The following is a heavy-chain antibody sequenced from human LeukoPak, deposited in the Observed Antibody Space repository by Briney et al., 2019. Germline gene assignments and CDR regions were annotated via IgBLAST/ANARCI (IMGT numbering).Heavy chain of an antibody. CDR2: NNHSGGT. V-gene: IGHV4-34*01. J-gene: IGHJ4*02. CDR3: ARVAVLRYFDWLSSISYFDY. D-gene: IGHD3-9*01. Sequence: PSETLSLTCAVYGGSFSGYYWSWIRQPPGKGLEWIGENNHSGGTNYNPSLKSRVTISVDTSKNQFSLKLSSVTAADTAVYYCARVAVLRYFDWLSSISYFDYWGQGTLVTVSS. CDR1: GGSFSGYY.